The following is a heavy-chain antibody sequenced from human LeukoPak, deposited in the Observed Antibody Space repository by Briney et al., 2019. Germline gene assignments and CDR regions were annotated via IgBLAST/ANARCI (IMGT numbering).Heavy chain of an antibody. V-gene: IGHV4-34*01. CDR2: TNARGDT. CDR1: GWSFNDYY. J-gene: IGHJ5*02. D-gene: IGHD2-2*01. CDR3: ARGQAPAARGYNWFDP. Sequence: SETLSLTCAVYGWSFNDYYWNWIRQPPGKGLEWIGETNARGDTNFNPSLKSRVTISVDTSKSQFSLRLTSMIAADTAVYYCARGQAPAARGYNWFDPWGQGTLVTVSS.